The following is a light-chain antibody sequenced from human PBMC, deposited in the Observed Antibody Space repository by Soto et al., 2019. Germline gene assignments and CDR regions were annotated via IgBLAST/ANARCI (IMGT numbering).Light chain of an antibody. CDR3: QHRSNWRRLT. CDR2: DAS. CDR1: PSVSRD. Sequence: EIVLTQSPATLSLSPGERATLSCRASPSVSRDLACYLQKPGQAPRLLIYDASNRATGLPPRFSGSGSGTDFTPTISSLEAEDVAVYYCQHRSNWRRLTFGGGTKVEIK. J-gene: IGKJ4*01. V-gene: IGKV3-11*01.